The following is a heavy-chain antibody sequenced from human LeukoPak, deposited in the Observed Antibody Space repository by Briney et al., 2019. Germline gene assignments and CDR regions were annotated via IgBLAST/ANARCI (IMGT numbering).Heavy chain of an antibody. CDR2: IWYDGSNK. J-gene: IGHJ4*02. V-gene: IGHV3-33*01. CDR3: AGDPGYCSGGSCYLAVDGFDY. CDR1: GFTFSSYG. D-gene: IGHD2-15*01. Sequence: GGSLRLSCAASGFTFSSYGMHWVRQAPGKGLEWVAVIWYDGSNKYYADSVKGRFTISRDNSKNTLYLQMNSLRAEDTAVYYCAGDPGYCSGGSCYLAVDGFDYWGQGTLVTVSS.